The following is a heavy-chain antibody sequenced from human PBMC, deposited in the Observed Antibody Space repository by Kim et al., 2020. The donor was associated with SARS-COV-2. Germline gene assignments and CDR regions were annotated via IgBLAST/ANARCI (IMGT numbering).Heavy chain of an antibody. D-gene: IGHD2-2*02. V-gene: IGHV3-30-3*01. CDR3: ARDVVVVPAAILGPDYYYYYGMDV. Sequence: GGSLRLSCAASGFTFSSYAMHWVRQAPGKGLEWVAVISYDGSNKYFADSVKGRFTISRDNSKNTLYLQMNSLRAEDTAVYYCARDVVVVPAAILGPDYYYYYGMDVWGQGTTVTVSS. CDR2: ISYDGSNK. CDR1: GFTFSSYA. J-gene: IGHJ6*02.